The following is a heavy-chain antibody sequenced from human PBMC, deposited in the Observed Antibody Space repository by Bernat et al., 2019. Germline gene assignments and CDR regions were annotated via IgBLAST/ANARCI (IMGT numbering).Heavy chain of an antibody. CDR1: GYTFSSYG. Sequence: QVQLVQSGAEVKKPGASVTVSCKASGYTFSSYGISWVRQAPGQGLEWMGWISAYNGNTNYEQKLQGRVTMTTDTSTSTAYMELRSLRSDDTAVYYCAREPPRYSSSPTAYYYYGMDVWGQGTTVTVSS. V-gene: IGHV1-18*01. J-gene: IGHJ6*02. CDR2: ISAYNGNT. D-gene: IGHD6-13*01. CDR3: AREPPRYSSSPTAYYYYGMDV.